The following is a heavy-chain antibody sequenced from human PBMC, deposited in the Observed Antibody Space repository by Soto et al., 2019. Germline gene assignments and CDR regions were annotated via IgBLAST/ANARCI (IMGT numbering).Heavy chain of an antibody. J-gene: IGHJ1*01. CDR1: GFTFSSYE. V-gene: IGHV3-48*03. D-gene: IGHD3-16*02. CDR2: ISSSGSTI. CDR3: ARVSQSFIEYFQY. Sequence: QAGGSLRLSCAASGFTFSSYEMIWVRQAPGRGLEWLSYISSSGSTIYYADSVKGRFTISRDNAKNSLYLQMNSLRAEDTAVYNCARVSQSFIEYFQYWGKGTLVTVSS.